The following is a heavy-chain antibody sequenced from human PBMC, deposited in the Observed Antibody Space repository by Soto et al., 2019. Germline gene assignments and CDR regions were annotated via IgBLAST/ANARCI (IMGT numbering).Heavy chain of an antibody. CDR3: TRGYFDWLLYSHSYYGMDV. Sequence: PGGSLRLSCTPSGFTFGDYAMSWVRQAPGKGREWVGFFRSKAYGGTTEYAACVKGRFTISRDDSKSIAYLQMNSLKTEDTAVYYCTRGYFDWLLYSHSYYGMDVWGQGTTVTVSS. V-gene: IGHV3-49*04. J-gene: IGHJ6*02. D-gene: IGHD3-9*01. CDR2: FRSKAYGGTT. CDR1: GFTFGDYA.